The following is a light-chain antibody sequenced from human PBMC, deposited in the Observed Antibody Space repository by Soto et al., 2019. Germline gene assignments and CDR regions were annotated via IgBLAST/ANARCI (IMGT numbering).Light chain of an antibody. J-gene: IGLJ2*01. CDR2: INN. V-gene: IGLV1-44*01. Sequence: QSVLTQPPSASGTPGQRVTISCSGSSSNVGSNSVNWYHQLPGTAPTLLIYINNERPSGVPERFSGSKSGPSASLAISGLQSEDEADYYCAAWDDSLNGVVFGGGTKLAVL. CDR3: AAWDDSLNGVV. CDR1: SSNVGSNS.